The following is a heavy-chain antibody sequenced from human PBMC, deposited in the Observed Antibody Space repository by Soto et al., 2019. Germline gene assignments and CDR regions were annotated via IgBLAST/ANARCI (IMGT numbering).Heavy chain of an antibody. V-gene: IGHV1-69*13. J-gene: IGHJ5*02. D-gene: IGHD2-15*01. CDR2: IIPIFGTA. Sequence: SVKVSCKASGGTFSSYAISWVRQAPGQGLEWMGGIIPIFGTASYAQKFQGRVTITADESTSTAYMELSSLRSEDTAVYYCAGDYCSGGSCYRGWFDPWGQGTLVTVSS. CDR3: AGDYCSGGSCYRGWFDP. CDR1: GGTFSSYA.